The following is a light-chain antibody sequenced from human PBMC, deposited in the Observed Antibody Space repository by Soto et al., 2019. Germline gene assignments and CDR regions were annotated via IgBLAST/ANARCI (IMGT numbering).Light chain of an antibody. CDR2: LGS. Sequence: DIVMTQSPLSLPVTPGEPASISCRSSQSLLHSNGYNSLDWYLQKPGQSPQLLIYLGSNRASGVPDRFSGSGSGTDFTLKISRVEAEDVGVYYCMQALQTPPTIGQGTKVEIK. J-gene: IGKJ1*01. V-gene: IGKV2-28*01. CDR1: QSLLHSNGYNS. CDR3: MQALQTPPT.